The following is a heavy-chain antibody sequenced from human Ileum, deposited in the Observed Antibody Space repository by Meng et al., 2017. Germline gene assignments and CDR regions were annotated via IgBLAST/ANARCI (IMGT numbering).Heavy chain of an antibody. Sequence: VSGLARGVASGTLVLNCICSGGSISSSFYWSLIHQSPGKGLEWIGQIYLAGSPNYNPSLESRVTISVDKSKNQFSLRLTSVTAADTAIFYCVRHGGKYFDSWGQGTLVTVSS. CDR2: IYLAGSP. CDR3: VRHGGKYFDS. CDR1: GGSISSSFY. V-gene: IGHV4-4*02. J-gene: IGHJ4*02. D-gene: IGHD2-15*01.